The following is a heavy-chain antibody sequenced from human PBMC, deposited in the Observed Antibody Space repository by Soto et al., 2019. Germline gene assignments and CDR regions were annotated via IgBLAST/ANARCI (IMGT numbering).Heavy chain of an antibody. CDR1: GFTFDDYA. CDR3: VKDKAVGDEIVATIFDY. V-gene: IGHV3-9*01. J-gene: IGHJ4*02. Sequence: GGSLRLSCAASGFTFDDYAMHWVRQAPGKGLEWVSGITWNSTSIHYAESVKGRFTISRDNAKNSLYLQMNSLRAEDTALYYCVKDKAVGDEIVATIFDYWGQGTLVTVSS. D-gene: IGHD5-12*01. CDR2: ITWNSTSI.